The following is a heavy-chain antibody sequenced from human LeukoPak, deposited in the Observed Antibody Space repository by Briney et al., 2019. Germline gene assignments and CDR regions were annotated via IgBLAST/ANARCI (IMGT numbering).Heavy chain of an antibody. Sequence: GASVKVSCKASGYTFTSHAMNWVRQAPGQGLEWMGWISAYNGNTNYAQKLQGRVTMTTDTSTSTAYMELRSLRSDDAAVYYCARARLLRYYDWLLYHSNWFDPWGQGTLVTVSS. V-gene: IGHV1-18*01. CDR3: ARARLLRYYDWLLYHSNWFDP. D-gene: IGHD3-9*01. J-gene: IGHJ5*02. CDR1: GYTFTSHA. CDR2: ISAYNGNT.